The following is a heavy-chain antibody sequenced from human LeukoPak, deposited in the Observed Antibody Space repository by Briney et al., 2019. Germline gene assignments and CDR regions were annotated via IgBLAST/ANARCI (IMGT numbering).Heavy chain of an antibody. D-gene: IGHD6-6*01. Sequence: GGSLRLSCAASGFTFSDYYMSWIRQAPGKGLEWVSCVSTSGSTIYYADSVKGRFTISRDNAKNSLYLQMNSLRAEDTAVYYCARDGEYSSSSGRVDYWGQGTLVTASS. CDR1: GFTFSDYY. CDR3: ARDGEYSSSSGRVDY. V-gene: IGHV3-11*04. J-gene: IGHJ4*02. CDR2: VSTSGSTI.